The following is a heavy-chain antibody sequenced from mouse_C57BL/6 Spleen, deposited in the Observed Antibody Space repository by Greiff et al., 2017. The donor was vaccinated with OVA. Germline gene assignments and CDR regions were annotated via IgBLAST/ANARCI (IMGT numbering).Heavy chain of an antibody. D-gene: IGHD1-1*01. CDR1: GYAFSSSW. CDR2: IYPGDGDT. Sequence: QVQLQQSGPELVKPGASVKISCKASGYAFSSSWMNWVKQRPGKGLEWIGRIYPGDGDTTYNGKFKGKATLTADKSSSTAYMQLSSLTSEDSAVYFCARRGAYYPPMDYWGQGTSVTVSS. CDR3: ARRGAYYPPMDY. J-gene: IGHJ4*01. V-gene: IGHV1-82*01.